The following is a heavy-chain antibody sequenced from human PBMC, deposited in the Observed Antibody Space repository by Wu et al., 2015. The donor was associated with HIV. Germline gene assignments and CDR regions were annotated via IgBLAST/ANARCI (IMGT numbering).Heavy chain of an antibody. V-gene: IGHV1-18*01. J-gene: IGHJ3*02. CDR2: ISAYNGNT. Sequence: QVQLLQSGAEVKKPGSSVKVSCKASGYTFTSYGISWVRQAPGQGLEWMGWISAYNGNTNYAQKLQGRVTMTTDTSTSTAYMELRSLRSDDTAVYYCARDVREXARPMDAFDIWGQGTMVTVSS. CDR1: GYTFTSYG. CDR3: ARDVREXARPMDAFDI. D-gene: IGHD6-6*01.